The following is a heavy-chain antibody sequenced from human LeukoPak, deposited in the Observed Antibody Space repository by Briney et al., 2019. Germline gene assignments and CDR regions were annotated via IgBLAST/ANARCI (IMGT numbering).Heavy chain of an antibody. CDR3: AGGLSDSSGREYFQH. J-gene: IGHJ1*01. CDR1: GYTFTSYD. D-gene: IGHD3-22*01. CDR2: MNPNSGNT. V-gene: IGHV1-8*01. Sequence: ASVKVSCKASGYTFTSYDINWVRQATGQGLEWRRWMNPNSGNTGNAKKFQGRVTITRNTYISTAYMELSSLRSENTAVYYCAGGLSDSSGREYFQHWGQGTLVTVSS.